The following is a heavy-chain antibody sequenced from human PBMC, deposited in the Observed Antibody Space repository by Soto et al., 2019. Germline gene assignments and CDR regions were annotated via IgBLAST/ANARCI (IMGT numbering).Heavy chain of an antibody. CDR3: AKGGCSSTSCQYYYYYYYMDV. D-gene: IGHD2-2*01. CDR1: GFTFSSYA. CDR2: ISGSGGST. J-gene: IGHJ6*03. Sequence: EVQLLESGGGLVQPGGSLRLSCAASGFTFSSYAMSWVRQAPGKGLEWVSAISGSGGSTYYADSVKGRFTISRDNSKNTLYLQMNSLRAEDTAVYYCAKGGCSSTSCQYYYYYYYMDVWGKGTTVTVSS. V-gene: IGHV3-23*01.